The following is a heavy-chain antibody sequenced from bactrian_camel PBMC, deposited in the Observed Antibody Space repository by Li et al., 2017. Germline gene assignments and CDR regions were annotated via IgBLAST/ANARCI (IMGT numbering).Heavy chain of an antibody. V-gene: IGHV3S1*01. CDR1: GESYGSAC. Sequence: HVQLVESGGGSVQAGGSLRLSCVASGESYGSACVGWFRQAPGKEREGVASLFTLRNIARYADSVKGRFTISQDNTKNTVYLQMNSLKPEDTAMYYCAARGPYCYTKLSVRDFTYWGQGTQVTVSS. CDR3: AARGPYCYTKLSVRDFTY. CDR2: LFTLRNIA. D-gene: IGHD2*01. J-gene: IGHJ6*01.